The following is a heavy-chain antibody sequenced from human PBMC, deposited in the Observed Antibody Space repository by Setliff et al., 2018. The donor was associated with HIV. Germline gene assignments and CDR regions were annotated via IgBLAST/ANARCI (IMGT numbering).Heavy chain of an antibody. J-gene: IGHJ4*02. CDR3: ARQYSSSSAHFEY. D-gene: IGHD6-13*01. CDR1: GDSISGSSYY. Sequence: KTSETLSLTCTVSGDSISGSSYYWGWIRQSPGRELEWLGSVYFSGTTYYNPSLESRVKVSVNMSQNQFSLKVTSVTAADTAVYYCARQYSSSSAHFEYWGQGALVTVSS. V-gene: IGHV4-39*01. CDR2: VYFSGTT.